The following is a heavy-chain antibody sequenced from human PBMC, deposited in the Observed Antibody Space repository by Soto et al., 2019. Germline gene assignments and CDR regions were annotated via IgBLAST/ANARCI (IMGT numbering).Heavy chain of an antibody. D-gene: IGHD5-12*01. CDR3: ARQWNFDY. CDR1: GYIFTTYW. Sequence: VESLKISCKASGYIFTTYWIAWVRQMPGKGLDWIGIINPTDSDTRYSPSFQGQVTISADKSISTTYLQWSSLKASDTAIYYCARQWNFDYWGQGTLVTVSS. CDR2: INPTDSDT. V-gene: IGHV5-51*01. J-gene: IGHJ4*02.